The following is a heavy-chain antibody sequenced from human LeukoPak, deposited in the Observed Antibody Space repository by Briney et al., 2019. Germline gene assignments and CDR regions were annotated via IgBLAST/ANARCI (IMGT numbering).Heavy chain of an antibody. CDR2: IHRSGST. V-gene: IGHV4-4*02. CDR3: ARNGYYSAEN. D-gene: IGHD4-17*01. CDR1: GGSISNINNW. Sequence: SETLSLTCVVSGGSISNINNWWSWVRQPPGKGLEWIGEIHRSGSTNYNPSLKSRVTISMDQSKNQLSLKVSSVTAADTAVYYCARNGYYSAENWGLGTLVTVSS. J-gene: IGHJ4*02.